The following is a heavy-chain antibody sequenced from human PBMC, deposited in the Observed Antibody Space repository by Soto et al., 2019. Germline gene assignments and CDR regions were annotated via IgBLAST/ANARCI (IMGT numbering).Heavy chain of an antibody. J-gene: IGHJ3*02. Sequence: GTLSLTCTVSGGSVSSPNSYWSWIRQTPGKGLEWIGYLYHSGSTNYNPSLKSRVTISVDTSKNQFSLNLRSVTAADTAIYYCAREGPNMRYYDTRGSSFDMWGQGTLVTVSS. CDR2: LYHSGST. V-gene: IGHV4-61*01. CDR3: AREGPNMRYYDTRGSSFDM. CDR1: GGSVSSPNSY. D-gene: IGHD3-22*01.